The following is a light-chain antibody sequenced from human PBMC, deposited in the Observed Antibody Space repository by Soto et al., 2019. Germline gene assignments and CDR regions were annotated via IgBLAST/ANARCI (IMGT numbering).Light chain of an antibody. CDR3: QQRSNWPPWT. J-gene: IGKJ1*01. CDR2: GAS. Sequence: EIVVTQSPATLSVSPGERATLSCRANQTVRTHLAWYQQKPGQAPRLLIYGASARAIGVPARFSGSGSGTEFTLTISNLQSEDFAVYFCQQRSNWPPWTFGQGTKVEIK. CDR1: QTVRTH. V-gene: IGKV3-15*01.